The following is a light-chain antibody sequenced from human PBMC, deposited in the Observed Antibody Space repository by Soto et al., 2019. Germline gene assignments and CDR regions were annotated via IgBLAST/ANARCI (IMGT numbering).Light chain of an antibody. CDR3: STYTSSSTHVV. CDR2: DVS. J-gene: IGLJ2*01. V-gene: IGLV2-14*01. Sequence: QSALTQPASVSGSPGQSITISCTGTSSDVGGYNYVSWYQQHPGKAPKLMIYDVSNRPSGVSNRFSGSESSNTASLTISGLQALVAAVYYTSTYTSSSTHVVFGGGTKLTVL. CDR1: SSDVGGYNY.